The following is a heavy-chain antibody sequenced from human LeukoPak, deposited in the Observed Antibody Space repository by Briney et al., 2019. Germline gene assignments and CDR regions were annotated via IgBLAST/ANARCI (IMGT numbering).Heavy chain of an antibody. CDR3: VRDHGDYYFDY. J-gene: IGHJ4*02. D-gene: IGHD4-17*01. CDR1: GFTFSSYA. CDR2: IKSDGTST. Sequence: GRSLRLSCAASGFTFSSYAMHWVRQGPGKGLVWVSRIKSDGTSTNYADSVKGRFTISRDNAKNTLYLQMNSLGVEDTAVYYCVRDHGDYYFDYWGQGTLVTVSS. V-gene: IGHV3-74*01.